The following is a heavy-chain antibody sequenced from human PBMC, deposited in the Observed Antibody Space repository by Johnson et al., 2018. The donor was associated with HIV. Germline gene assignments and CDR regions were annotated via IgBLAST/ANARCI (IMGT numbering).Heavy chain of an antibody. Sequence: VQLVESGGGVVQPGRSLRLSCAAFGFTFSNYGVHWVRQAPGKGMEWVAVISYDGSNKYYADSVKGRFTISRDNSKNTLYLQMNTLRAEDAAVYYCAKGWDPMTTVNTFAFDIWGQGTMVTVSS. V-gene: IGHV3-30*18. CDR3: AKGWDPMTTVNTFAFDI. J-gene: IGHJ3*02. D-gene: IGHD4-11*01. CDR2: ISYDGSNK. CDR1: GFTFSNYG.